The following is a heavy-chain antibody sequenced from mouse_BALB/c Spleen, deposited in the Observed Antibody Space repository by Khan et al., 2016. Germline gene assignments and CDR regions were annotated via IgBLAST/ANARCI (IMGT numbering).Heavy chain of an antibody. D-gene: IGHD2-13*01. V-gene: IGHV5-6-5*01. CDR3: AMGDYDRGYYYSIDY. CDR1: GFTFSSYV. J-gene: IGHJ4*01. CDR2: ISTGGDI. Sequence: EVELVESGGGLVKPGGSLKLSCAASGFTFSSYVMSWVRQTPEKRLEWVASISTGGDIYYPDSVKGRFTISRDNARNILYLQMASLRSEDTAMYYCAMGDYDRGYYYSIDYWGQGTAVTVSS.